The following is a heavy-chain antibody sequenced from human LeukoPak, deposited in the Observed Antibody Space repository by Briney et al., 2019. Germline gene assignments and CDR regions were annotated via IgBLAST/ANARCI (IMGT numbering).Heavy chain of an antibody. V-gene: IGHV3-23*01. D-gene: IGHD3-10*01. J-gene: IGHJ4*02. Sequence: GGSLRLSCAASGLTFSSYAISWVRQAPGKGLEWVSSITGSGGSTYYADSVKGRFTISRDNSKNTLYLQMNSLRAEDTAVYYCAKSRRMARGALDYWGQGTLVTVSS. CDR2: ITGSGGST. CDR3: AKSRRMARGALDY. CDR1: GLTFSSYA.